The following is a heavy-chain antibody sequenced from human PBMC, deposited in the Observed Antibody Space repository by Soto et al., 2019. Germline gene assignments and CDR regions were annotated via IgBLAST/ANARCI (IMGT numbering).Heavy chain of an antibody. D-gene: IGHD3-16*01. Sequence: SETLSLTCSLSGGSINSSDHFWGWIRQTPGKGLEWIGSVYYTATTYYNPSLKSPVTISVETSRNTFSLKVNSVTAADTGIYYCARQRVLYTYMVVTSFDHWGQGTLVTVSS. CDR2: VYYTATT. CDR1: GGSINSSDHF. CDR3: ARQRVLYTYMVVTSFDH. J-gene: IGHJ5*02. V-gene: IGHV4-39*01.